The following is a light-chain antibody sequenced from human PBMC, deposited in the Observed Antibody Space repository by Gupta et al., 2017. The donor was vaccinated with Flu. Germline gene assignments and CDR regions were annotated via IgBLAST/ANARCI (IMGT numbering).Light chain of an antibody. CDR1: QNVLYISNNKNY. V-gene: IGKV4-1*01. CDR2: WAS. CDR3: QQYYTTPWT. Sequence: DIVMTQSPDSLAGSLGERATINCKFSQNVLYISNNKNYLAWYQQKPGKTPKLLISWASTRESGVPDRFSGSGSGTDFTLTISSLQAEDVAVYYCQQYYTTPWTFGQGTSVEIK. J-gene: IGKJ1*01.